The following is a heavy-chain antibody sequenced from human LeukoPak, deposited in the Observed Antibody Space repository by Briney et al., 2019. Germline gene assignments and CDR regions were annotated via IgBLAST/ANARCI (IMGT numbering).Heavy chain of an antibody. J-gene: IGHJ4*02. D-gene: IGHD2-2*01. V-gene: IGHV4-34*01. CDR1: GGSFSGYY. Sequence: PSETLSLTCAVYGGSFSGYYWSWIRQPPGKGLEWIGEISHSGSTNYNPSLKSRVTISVDTSKNQFSLKLSSVTAADTAVYYCARGAVVVPAAKGFDYRGQGTLVTVSS. CDR2: ISHSGST. CDR3: ARGAVVVPAAKGFDY.